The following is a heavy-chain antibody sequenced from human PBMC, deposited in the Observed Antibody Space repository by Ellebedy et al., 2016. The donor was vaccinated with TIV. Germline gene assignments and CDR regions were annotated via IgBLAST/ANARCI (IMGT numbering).Heavy chain of an antibody. CDR1: GFTFSSYW. D-gene: IGHD4-17*01. V-gene: IGHV3-74*01. CDR3: ASRVTTVTTGGD. Sequence: PGGSLRLSCAASGFTFSSYWMHWVRQAPGKGLVWISRINSDGRSTSYADSVKGRFTISRDNAKNTLYLQMNSLRAEDTAVYYCASRVTTVTTGGDWGQGTLVTVSS. J-gene: IGHJ4*02. CDR2: INSDGRST.